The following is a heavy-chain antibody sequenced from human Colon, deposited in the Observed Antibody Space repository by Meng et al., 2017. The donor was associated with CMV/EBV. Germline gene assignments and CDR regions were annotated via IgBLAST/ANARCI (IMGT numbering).Heavy chain of an antibody. Sequence: GESLKISCAASGFTFRNYAMSWVRQAPGKGLEWLSFISSSSRERYYADSVKGRFTISRDNAKNSLYLQMNSLRAEDSAVYYCATTIVVLPAATTDYWGQGTPVTVSS. CDR3: ATTIVVLPAATTDY. J-gene: IGHJ4*02. D-gene: IGHD2-2*01. CDR1: GFTFRNYA. CDR2: ISSSSRER. V-gene: IGHV3-21*01.